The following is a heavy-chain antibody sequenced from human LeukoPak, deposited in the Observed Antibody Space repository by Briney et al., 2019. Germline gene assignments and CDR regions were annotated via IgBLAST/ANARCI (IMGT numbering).Heavy chain of an antibody. Sequence: GGSLRLSCAASGFTFASYSMNWVRQAPGKGLEWVSSISGDSTYIYNAGSVKGRFTISRDNAQASLYLQMISLRADDTAVYYCARVSGRLERQSDLDYWGQGTLVIVSS. CDR2: ISGDSTYI. V-gene: IGHV3-21*01. J-gene: IGHJ4*02. CDR1: GFTFASYS. D-gene: IGHD1-1*01. CDR3: ARVSGRLERQSDLDY.